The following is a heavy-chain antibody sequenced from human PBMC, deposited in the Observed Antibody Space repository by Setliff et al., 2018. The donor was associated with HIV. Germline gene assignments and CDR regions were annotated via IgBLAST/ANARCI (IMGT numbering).Heavy chain of an antibody. J-gene: IGHJ4*02. Sequence: ASVKVSCKASGGTFSSYAISWVRQAPGQGLEWMGGIIPVFGTANYAQKFQGRVTITTDESTSTAYMELSSLGSEDTAVYYCARESSSGHDYWGQGTLVTVSS. CDR3: ARESSSGHDY. D-gene: IGHD6-19*01. CDR2: IIPVFGTA. CDR1: GGTFSSYA. V-gene: IGHV1-69*05.